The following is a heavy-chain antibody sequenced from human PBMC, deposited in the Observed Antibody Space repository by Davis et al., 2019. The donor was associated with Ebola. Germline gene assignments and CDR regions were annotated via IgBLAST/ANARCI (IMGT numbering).Heavy chain of an antibody. CDR2: IYHSGIT. D-gene: IGHD6-6*01. CDR1: GGSNISGGYS. CDR3: ARDRGITTRTGRDSYYGMDV. J-gene: IGHJ6*02. V-gene: IGHV4-30-2*01. Sequence: PSETLSLTCAVSGGSNISGGYSWSWIRQPPGKGLEWIAYIYHSGITYYNPSLKSRVTISVDRSKNHFSLGLNSVTAADTAVYYCARDRGITTRTGRDSYYGMDVWGQGTTVTVSS.